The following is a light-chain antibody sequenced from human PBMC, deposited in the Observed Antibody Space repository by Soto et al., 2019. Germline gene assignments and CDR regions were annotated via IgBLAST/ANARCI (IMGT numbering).Light chain of an antibody. CDR1: SSNIGSNT. CDR2: SNN. V-gene: IGLV1-44*01. J-gene: IGLJ3*02. CDR3: AAWDDSLNGWV. Sequence: QAVVTQLPSASGTPGQRVTISCSGSSSNIGSNTVNWYQQVTGTAPKLLIYSNNQRPSGIPDRISGSKSGTSASLAISGLQSEDEGDYYCAAWDDSLNGWVFGGGTKLTVL.